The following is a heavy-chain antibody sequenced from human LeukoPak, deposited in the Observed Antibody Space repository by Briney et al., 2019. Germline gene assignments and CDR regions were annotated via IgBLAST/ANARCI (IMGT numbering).Heavy chain of an antibody. CDR2: ISSSSSYI. CDR3: ARDSLPRITIFGVAAYFDY. D-gene: IGHD3-3*01. Sequence: GGSLRLSCAASGFTFSSYSMNWVRQAPGKGLEWVSSISSSSSYIYYADSVKGRFTISRDNAKNSLYLQMNSLRAEDTAVYYCARDSLPRITIFGVAAYFDYWGQGTLVTVFS. CDR1: GFTFSSYS. J-gene: IGHJ4*02. V-gene: IGHV3-21*01.